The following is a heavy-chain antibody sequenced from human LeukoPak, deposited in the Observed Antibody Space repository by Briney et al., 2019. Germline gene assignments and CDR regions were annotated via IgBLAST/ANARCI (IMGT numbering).Heavy chain of an antibody. CDR3: ARVWYGTYYYYYGMDV. D-gene: IGHD6-13*01. Sequence: GASVKVSCKASGYTFTSYDINWVRQATGQGLEWMGWMNPNSGNTGYAQKFQGRVTMTRNTSISTAYMELSSLRSEDTAVYYCARVWYGTYYYYYGMDVWGQGTTVTVSS. CDR1: GYTFTSYD. CDR2: MNPNSGNT. J-gene: IGHJ6*02. V-gene: IGHV1-8*01.